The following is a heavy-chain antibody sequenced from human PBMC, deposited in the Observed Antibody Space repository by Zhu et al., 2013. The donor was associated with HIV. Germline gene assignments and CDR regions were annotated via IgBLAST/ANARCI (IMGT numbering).Heavy chain of an antibody. Sequence: QVQLQESGSGLVRPSQTLSLTCAVSGGSIISTDYSWNWIRQPPGKGLEWIGYIHHGGRTSYNPSLKSRVTLSVDRSKNQFSLTPDSVTVADAAMYYCARGKRLQLDEAFDIWGRGTVVTVSS. CDR2: IHHGGRT. J-gene: IGHJ3*02. D-gene: IGHD6-13*01. CDR3: ARGKRLQLDEAFDI. CDR1: GGSIISTDYS. V-gene: IGHV4-30-2*01.